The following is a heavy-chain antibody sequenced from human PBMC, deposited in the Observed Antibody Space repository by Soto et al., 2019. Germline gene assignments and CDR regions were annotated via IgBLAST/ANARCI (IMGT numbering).Heavy chain of an antibody. CDR3: ARGNYYYGLDV. J-gene: IGHJ6*02. CDR2: MTNSGNSM. V-gene: IGHV3-48*03. CDR1: GVTFSSYG. Sequence: PGGSLRLSCVYSGVTFSSYGMNWVRQGPGKGLEWTSHMTNSGNSMSHADSVKGRFSISRDNAKNSLYLQMNSLRAGDTAVYYCARGNYYYGLDVWGQGTTVTVSS.